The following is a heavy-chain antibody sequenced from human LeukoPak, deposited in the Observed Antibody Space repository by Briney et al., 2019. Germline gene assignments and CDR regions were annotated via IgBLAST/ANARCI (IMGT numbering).Heavy chain of an antibody. Sequence: SETLSLTCTVSGGSISSGDYYWSWIRQPPGKGLEWIGYIYYRGSTNYNPSLKSRVTISVDTSKNQFSLKLSSVTAADTAVYYCARLSGYSSGHYYSDYWGQGTLVTVSS. CDR2: IYYRGST. J-gene: IGHJ4*02. CDR3: ARLSGYSSGHYYSDY. CDR1: GGSISSGDYY. V-gene: IGHV4-61*08. D-gene: IGHD3-22*01.